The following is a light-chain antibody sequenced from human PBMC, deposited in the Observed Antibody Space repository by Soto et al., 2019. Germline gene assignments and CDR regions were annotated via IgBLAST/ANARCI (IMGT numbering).Light chain of an antibody. CDR1: QGISSA. V-gene: IGKV1-13*02. CDR3: QQFNSYPPSLT. Sequence: AIQLTPSPSSLSASVGDRVTITFRASQGISSALAWYQQKPGKAPKLLIYDASSFESGVPSRFSGSGSGTDFTLTISSLQPEDFATYYCQQFNSYPPSLTFGGGTKVEIK. CDR2: DAS. J-gene: IGKJ4*01.